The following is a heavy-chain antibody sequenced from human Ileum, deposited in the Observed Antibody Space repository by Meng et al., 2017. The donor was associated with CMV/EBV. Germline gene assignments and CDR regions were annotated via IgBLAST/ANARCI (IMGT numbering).Heavy chain of an antibody. J-gene: IGHJ4*02. Sequence: QVDLVQFGTEVEKPGASVKVSCKTSGYTLTNHNIAWVRQAPGQGLEWMGWISVHHGNTDYAQKYQDRVTMTRDTSTNTAYMELRSLTSDDTAMYYCARDNWGYDYWGQGTLVTVSS. V-gene: IGHV1-18*01. CDR2: ISVHHGNT. CDR3: ARDNWGYDY. D-gene: IGHD7-27*01. CDR1: GYTLTNHN.